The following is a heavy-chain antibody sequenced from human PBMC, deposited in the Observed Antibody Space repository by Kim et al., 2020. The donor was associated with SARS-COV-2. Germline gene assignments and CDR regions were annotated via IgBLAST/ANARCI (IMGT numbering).Heavy chain of an antibody. V-gene: IGHV1-8*01. D-gene: IGHD4-17*01. CDR3: ASGLTTFMGPEFDY. J-gene: IGHJ4*02. Sequence: AQKFQGRVTMTRNTSISTAYMELSSLRSEDTAVYYCASGLTTFMGPEFDYWGQGTLVTVSS.